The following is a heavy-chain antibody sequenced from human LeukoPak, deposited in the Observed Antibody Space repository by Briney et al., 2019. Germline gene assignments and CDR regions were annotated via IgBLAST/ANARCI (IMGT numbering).Heavy chain of an antibody. CDR3: ARGKRVWFRDLSYYYYIDV. CDR1: GFTVSSNY. J-gene: IGHJ6*03. V-gene: IGHV3-53*01. Sequence: PGGSLSLSCAASGFTVSSNYMSWVRQATGRGLEWVSVIYSGGSTYYADSVKGRFTISRDNSKNTLYLQMNSLRAEDTAVYYCARGKRVWFRDLSYYYYIDVWGKGTTVTVSS. CDR2: IYSGGST. D-gene: IGHD3-10*01.